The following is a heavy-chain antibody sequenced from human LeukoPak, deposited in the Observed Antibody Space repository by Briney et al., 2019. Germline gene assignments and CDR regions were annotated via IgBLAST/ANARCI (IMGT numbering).Heavy chain of an antibody. D-gene: IGHD3-10*01. CDR3: ARRGYTMVRGVRYYFDY. CDR1: GGSFSGYY. CDR2: INHSGST. Sequence: SETLSLTCAVSGGSFSGYYWSWIRQPPAKGLEWIGEINHSGSTNYNPSLKSRVTISVDTSTDQFSLKLSSVTAAVTAVYYCARRGYTMVRGVRYYFDYWGQGTLVTVSS. V-gene: IGHV4-34*01. J-gene: IGHJ4*02.